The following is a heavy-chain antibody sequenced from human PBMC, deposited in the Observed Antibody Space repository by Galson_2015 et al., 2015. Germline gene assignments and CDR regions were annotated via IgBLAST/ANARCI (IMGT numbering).Heavy chain of an antibody. D-gene: IGHD4-17*01. CDR2: IYHSGSA. J-gene: IGHJ4*02. CDR1: GGSISSGGYS. CDR3: ARTPNYGDYTTFDY. Sequence: SLTCAVSGGSISSGGYSWSWIRQPPGKGLEWIGYIYHSGSAYYNPSLKSRVTISVDRSKNQFSLKLSSVTAADTAVYYCARTPNYGDYTTFDYWGQGTLVTVSS. V-gene: IGHV4-30-2*01.